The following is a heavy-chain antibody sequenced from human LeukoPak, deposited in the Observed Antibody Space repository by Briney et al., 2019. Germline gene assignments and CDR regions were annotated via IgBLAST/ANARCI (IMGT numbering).Heavy chain of an antibody. CDR1: GFTFSSYS. V-gene: IGHV3-21*01. J-gene: IGHJ3*02. D-gene: IGHD5/OR15-5a*01. CDR3: ATPLRRDAFDI. Sequence: GGSLRLSCAASGFTFSSYSMNWVRQAPGKGLEWVSSISSSSSYIYYADSVKGRFTISRDNAKNSLYLQMNSLRAEDTAVYYCATPLRRDAFDIWGQGTMVTVSS. CDR2: ISSSSSYI.